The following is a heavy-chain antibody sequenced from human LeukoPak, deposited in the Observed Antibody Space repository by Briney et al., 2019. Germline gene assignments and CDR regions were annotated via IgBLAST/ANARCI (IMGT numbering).Heavy chain of an antibody. CDR2: ISYDGSNK. D-gene: IGHD6-13*01. CDR1: GFTFSSYA. V-gene: IGHV3-30*04. J-gene: IGHJ4*02. CDR3: ARVDAGYSSSWYEMDY. Sequence: PGRSLRLSCAASGFTFSSYAMHWVRQAPGKGLEGVAVISYDGSNKYYADSVKGRFTISRDNSKNTLYLQMNSLRAEDTAVYYCARVDAGYSSSWYEMDYWGQGTLVTVSS.